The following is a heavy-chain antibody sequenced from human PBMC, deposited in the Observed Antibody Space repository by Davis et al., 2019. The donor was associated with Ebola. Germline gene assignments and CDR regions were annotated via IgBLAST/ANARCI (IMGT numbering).Heavy chain of an antibody. CDR1: GYTFTNFW. J-gene: IGHJ4*02. CDR2: IYPGDSDI. V-gene: IGHV5-51*01. Sequence: GESLKISCKASGYTFTNFWIGWVRQMPGKGLEWMGIIYPGDSDIRYSPSFQGQVTMSVDKSVSVAYLQWKSLKASYTAMYYCTREALARSLDSWGQGTLVTVSS. D-gene: IGHD3-10*01. CDR3: TREALARSLDS.